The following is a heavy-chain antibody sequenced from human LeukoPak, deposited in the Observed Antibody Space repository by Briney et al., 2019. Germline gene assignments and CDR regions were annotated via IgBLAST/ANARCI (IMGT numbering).Heavy chain of an antibody. CDR1: GYTFTSYA. CDR2: INTNTGNP. D-gene: IGHD6-6*01. V-gene: IGHV7-4-1*02. CDR3: AIDNASYSSSPRFDY. J-gene: IGHJ4*02. Sequence: GASVKVSCKASGYTFTSYAMNWVRQAPGQGLEWMGWINTNTGNPTYAQGFTGRFVFSLDTSVSTAYLQVSSLKAEDTAVYYCAIDNASYSSSPRFDYWGQGTLVTVSS.